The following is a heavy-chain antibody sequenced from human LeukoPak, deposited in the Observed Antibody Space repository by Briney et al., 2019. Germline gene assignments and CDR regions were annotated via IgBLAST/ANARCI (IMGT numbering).Heavy chain of an antibody. Sequence: PGGSLRLSCAASGFTFSSYAMHWVRQAPGKGLGWVAVISYDGSNKYYADSVKGRFTISRDNSKNTLYLQMNSLRAEDTAVYYCARDQNAYGDYEYYFDYWGQGTLVTVSS. J-gene: IGHJ4*02. V-gene: IGHV3-30-3*01. D-gene: IGHD4-17*01. CDR3: ARDQNAYGDYEYYFDY. CDR1: GFTFSSYA. CDR2: ISYDGSNK.